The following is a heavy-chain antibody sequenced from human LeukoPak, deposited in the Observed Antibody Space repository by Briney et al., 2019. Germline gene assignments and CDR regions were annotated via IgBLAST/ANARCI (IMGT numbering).Heavy chain of an antibody. CDR3: ARGGTYRSYWYFDL. D-gene: IGHD3-16*02. CDR1: GFTFSSYW. CDR2: INSDGSST. J-gene: IGHJ2*01. Sequence: GGSLRLSCAASGFTFSSYWMHWVRQAPGKGLVWVSRINSDGSSTSYADSVKGRFTISRDNAKNTMYLQMNGLRAEDTAVYYCARGGTYRSYWYFDLWGRGTLVTVSS. V-gene: IGHV3-74*01.